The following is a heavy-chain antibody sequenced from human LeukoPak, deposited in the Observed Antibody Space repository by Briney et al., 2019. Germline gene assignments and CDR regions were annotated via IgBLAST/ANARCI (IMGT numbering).Heavy chain of an antibody. J-gene: IGHJ4*02. D-gene: IGHD4-11*01. Sequence: GGSLRLSCAASGFTFLSYRKNGVRQPPGRGREGVSSISSSSSYLYYADSVKGRFTISRDNAKNSLYLQMNSLGAENTAVYYCARAAIATTGAHSDYWGQGTLVTVTS. V-gene: IGHV3-21*01. CDR1: GFTFLSYR. CDR2: ISSSSSYL. CDR3: ARAAIATTGAHSDY.